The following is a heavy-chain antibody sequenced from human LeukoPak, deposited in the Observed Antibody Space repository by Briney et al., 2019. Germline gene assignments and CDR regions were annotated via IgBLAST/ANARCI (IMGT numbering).Heavy chain of an antibody. CDR3: ASISLNFGEGFDY. D-gene: IGHD3-10*01. V-gene: IGHV4-61*01. CDR1: GGSISSASYY. J-gene: IGHJ4*02. Sequence: SQTLSLTCTVSGGSISSASYYWSWIRQPPGKGLEWIGYIYYSGSTNYNPSLKSRVTISVDTSKNQFSLKLSSVTAADTAVYYCASISLNFGEGFDYWGQGTLVTVAS. CDR2: IYYSGST.